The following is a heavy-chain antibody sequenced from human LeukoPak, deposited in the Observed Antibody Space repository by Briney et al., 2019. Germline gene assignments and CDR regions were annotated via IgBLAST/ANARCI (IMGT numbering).Heavy chain of an antibody. V-gene: IGHV5-51*01. CDR3: ARHDSGSRVYLYGMDV. D-gene: IGHD3-10*01. J-gene: IGHJ6*02. CDR1: GYSFTSYW. CDR2: IYPGDSDT. Sequence: GESLKISCKGSGYSFTSYWIGWVRQMPGKGLELMGIIYPGDSDTRYSPSFQGQVTISADKSISNAYLQWSSLKASDTAMYYCARHDSGSRVYLYGMDVWGQGTTVTVSS.